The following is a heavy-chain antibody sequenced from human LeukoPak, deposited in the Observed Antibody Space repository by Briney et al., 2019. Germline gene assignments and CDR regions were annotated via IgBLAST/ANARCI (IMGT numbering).Heavy chain of an antibody. D-gene: IGHD6-19*01. CDR1: GFTFSSYS. J-gene: IGHJ3*02. V-gene: IGHV3-48*04. CDR2: ISSSSSTI. CDR3: ARGGVSRIAVAGTYAFDI. Sequence: PAGGSLRLSCAASGFTFSSYSMNWVRQAPGKGLEWVSYISSSSSTIYYADSVKGRFTISRDNAKNSLYLQMNSLRAEDTAVYYCARGGVSRIAVAGTYAFDIWGQGTMVTVSS.